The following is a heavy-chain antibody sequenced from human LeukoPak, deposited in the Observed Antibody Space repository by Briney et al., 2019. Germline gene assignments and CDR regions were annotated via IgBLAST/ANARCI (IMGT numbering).Heavy chain of an antibody. D-gene: IGHD2-2*02. CDR3: ARQNCSSTSCYTGDYYGMDV. Sequence: PSETLSLTCTVSGGSISSSSYYWGWIRQPPGKGLEWIGSIYYSGSTYYNPSLKRRVTMYVDTSKNQFSLKLSSVTAADTAGYYCARQNCSSTSCYTGDYYGMDVWGQGTTVTVSS. CDR1: GGSISSSSYY. CDR2: IYYSGST. J-gene: IGHJ6*02. V-gene: IGHV4-39*01.